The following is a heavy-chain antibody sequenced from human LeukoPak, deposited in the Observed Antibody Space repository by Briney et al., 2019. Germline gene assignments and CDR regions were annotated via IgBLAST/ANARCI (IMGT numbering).Heavy chain of an antibody. CDR1: AFTFRNYA. J-gene: IGHJ4*02. D-gene: IGHD2-2*01. Sequence: GGSLRLSCAASAFTFRNYAMHWVRQAPGKGREWVAVISHDERNIYYADSVKGRFTISRDNSKNTLYLQMNSLRAEDTAVYYCAKDRTGLLVVPAALDYWGQGTLVTVSS. V-gene: IGHV3-30*18. CDR2: ISHDERNI. CDR3: AKDRTGLLVVPAALDY.